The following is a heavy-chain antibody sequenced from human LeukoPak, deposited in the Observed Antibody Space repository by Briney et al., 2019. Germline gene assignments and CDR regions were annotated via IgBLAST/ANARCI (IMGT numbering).Heavy chain of an antibody. CDR3: ARVGGRDLSFDY. CDR1: GYTFTSYD. J-gene: IGHJ4*02. V-gene: IGHV1-18*01. Sequence: ASVKVSCKASGYTFTSYDINWVRQATGQGFEWMGWISAYNGNTNYAQKLQGRVTMTTDTSTSTAYMELRSLRSDDTAVYYCARVGGRDLSFDYWGQGTLVTVSS. D-gene: IGHD3-16*01. CDR2: ISAYNGNT.